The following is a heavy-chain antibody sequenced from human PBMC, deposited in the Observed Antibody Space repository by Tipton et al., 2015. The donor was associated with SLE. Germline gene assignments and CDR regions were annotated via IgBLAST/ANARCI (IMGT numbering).Heavy chain of an antibody. CDR3: AKDTGQDYYDSSGYTFDY. CDR1: GFTLGDYS. V-gene: IGHV3-21*04. D-gene: IGHD3-22*01. Sequence: SLRLSCTASGFTLGDYSMNWVRQAPGKGLEWVSSISSSSNFIYYADSVKGRFTISRDNSKNSLYLQMNSLRAEDTALYYCAKDTGQDYYDSSGYTFDYWGQGTLVTVSS. J-gene: IGHJ4*02. CDR2: ISSSSNFI.